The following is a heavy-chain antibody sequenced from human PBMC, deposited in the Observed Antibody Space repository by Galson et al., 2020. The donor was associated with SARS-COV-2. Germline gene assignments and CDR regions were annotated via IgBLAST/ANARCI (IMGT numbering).Heavy chain of an antibody. CDR3: ARSEWELRAPFDYYGMDV. Sequence: GESLKISCAASGFTFSSYSMNWVRQAPGKGLEWVSSISSSSSYIYYADSVKGRFTISRDNAKNSLYLQMNSLRAEDTAVYYCARSEWELRAPFDYYGMDVWGQGTTVTVSS. J-gene: IGHJ6*02. CDR2: ISSSSSYI. CDR1: GFTFSSYS. V-gene: IGHV3-21*01. D-gene: IGHD1-26*01.